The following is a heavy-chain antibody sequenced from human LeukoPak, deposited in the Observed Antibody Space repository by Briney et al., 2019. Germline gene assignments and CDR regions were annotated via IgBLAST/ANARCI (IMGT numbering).Heavy chain of an antibody. D-gene: IGHD5-18*01. J-gene: IGHJ4*02. V-gene: IGHV4-34*01. CDR2: INHSGST. CDR1: GGSFSGYY. Sequence: SETLSLTCAVYGGSFSGYYWSWIRQPPGKGLEWIGEINHSGSTNYNPSLKSRVTISVDTSKNQFSLKLSSVTAADTAVYYYARGKIQLQENDYWGQGTLVTVSS. CDR3: ARGKIQLQENDY.